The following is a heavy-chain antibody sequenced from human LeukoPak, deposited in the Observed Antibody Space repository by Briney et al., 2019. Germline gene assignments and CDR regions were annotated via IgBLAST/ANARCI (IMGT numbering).Heavy chain of an antibody. CDR2: IKQDGSER. CDR1: GFSFSNTW. J-gene: IGHJ5*02. CDR3: ARDPDAYCSGGSCYSGWFDP. V-gene: IGHV3-7*01. D-gene: IGHD2-15*01. Sequence: GGSLRLSCAASGFSFSNTWMTWVRQAPGKGLQWVANIKQDGSERYYVDSVKGRFTISRDNAKNSLYLQMNSLRAEDTAMYYCARDPDAYCSGGSCYSGWFDPWGQGTLVTVSS.